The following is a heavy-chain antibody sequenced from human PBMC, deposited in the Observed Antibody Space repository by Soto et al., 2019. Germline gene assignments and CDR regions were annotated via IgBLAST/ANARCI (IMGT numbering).Heavy chain of an antibody. J-gene: IGHJ4*02. CDR2: ISGGGTTT. CDR1: GFRFSDHY. CDR3: AGDLYYYGSAF. D-gene: IGHD3-10*01. V-gene: IGHV3-11*01. Sequence: QVQLVESGGGLVEPGGSLRLSCAASGFRFSDHYMTWIRQAPGKGLEWVSKISGGGTTTHYADSVKGRFTVSRDNAKNSLYLQMNSLRAEDTAVYYCAGDLYYYGSAFWGQGTLVTVSS.